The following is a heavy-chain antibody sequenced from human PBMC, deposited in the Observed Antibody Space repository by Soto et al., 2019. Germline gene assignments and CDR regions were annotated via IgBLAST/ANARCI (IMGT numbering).Heavy chain of an antibody. CDR3: ARDDYSDFIYYGMDV. CDR2: IYYTGRT. CDR1: GGSVSSGSYY. Sequence: SETLSLTCTVSGGSVSSGSYYWSWIRQPPGKGLEWIGNIYYTGRTKYNPSLKSRVTISVDTSKNQFSLKVSSVAAADTAVYYCARDDYSDFIYYGMDVWGQGTTVTVSS. V-gene: IGHV4-61*01. J-gene: IGHJ6*02. D-gene: IGHD3-22*01.